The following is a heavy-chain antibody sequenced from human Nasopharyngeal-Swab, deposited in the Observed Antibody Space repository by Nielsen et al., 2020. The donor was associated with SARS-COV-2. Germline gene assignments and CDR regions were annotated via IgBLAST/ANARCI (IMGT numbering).Heavy chain of an antibody. Sequence: WIRQPPGKGLEWVSGISGSGGSTYYADSVKGRFTISRDISKNTLYVQMNSLRAEDTAVYYCAKHFCSGGSCYSGWAYEVDYWGQGTLVTVSS. D-gene: IGHD2-15*01. V-gene: IGHV3-23*01. CDR2: ISGSGGST. CDR3: AKHFCSGGSCYSGWAYEVDY. J-gene: IGHJ4*02.